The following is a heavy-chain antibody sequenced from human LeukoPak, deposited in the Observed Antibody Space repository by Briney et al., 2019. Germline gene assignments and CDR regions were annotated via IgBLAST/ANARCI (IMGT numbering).Heavy chain of an antibody. CDR2: ISGGGDNT. J-gene: IGHJ6*02. V-gene: IGHV3-23*01. CDR3: ARDESSRWYVYYGMDV. CDR1: GFTFSSYA. Sequence: PGGSLRLSCAASGFTFSSYAMSWVRQAPGKGVDWVSAISGGGDNTYYADSVKGRFTISRDNSKNSLYLQINSLRAEYTAVYYCARDESSRWYVYYGMDVWGQGTTVTVSS. D-gene: IGHD6-13*01.